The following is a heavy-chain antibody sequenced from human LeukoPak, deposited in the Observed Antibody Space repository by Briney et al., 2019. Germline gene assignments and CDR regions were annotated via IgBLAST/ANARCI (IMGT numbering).Heavy chain of an antibody. CDR2: ISDSGST. Sequence: SETLSLTCTVSGGSINGYYWTWIRQPPGKGLEWIGYISDSGSTSYNPSLKSRLTMSVDSSNSDFSLRLNSVTAADTAVYYCARVFRGAVTSNWFDPWGQGTLVTVSS. D-gene: IGHD4-17*01. CDR1: GGSINGYY. CDR3: ARVFRGAVTSNWFDP. V-gene: IGHV4-59*01. J-gene: IGHJ5*02.